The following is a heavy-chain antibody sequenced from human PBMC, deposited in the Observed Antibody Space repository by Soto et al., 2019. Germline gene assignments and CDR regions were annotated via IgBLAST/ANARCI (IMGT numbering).Heavy chain of an antibody. CDR3: ARFPQSAIVGAAYFDY. J-gene: IGHJ4*02. Sequence: QVQLVQSGAEVKKPGSSVKVSCKASGGTFSSYIISWVRQAPGQGLEWMGRVIPILGIANYAQKFQGRVKITAHKSTSTAYMEMSSLRSEYTAVYYCARFPQSAIVGAAYFDYWGQGTLVTVSS. CDR2: VIPILGIA. V-gene: IGHV1-69*02. D-gene: IGHD1-26*01. CDR1: GGTFSSYI.